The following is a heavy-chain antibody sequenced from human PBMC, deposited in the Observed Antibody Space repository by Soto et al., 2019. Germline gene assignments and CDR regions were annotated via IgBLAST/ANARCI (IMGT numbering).Heavy chain of an antibody. V-gene: IGHV5-10-1*01. D-gene: IGHD6-6*01. CDR3: AAGIAARPGYYYYGMDV. Sequence: GESLKISCKGSGYSFTSYWISWVRQMPGKGLEWMGRIDPSDSYTNYSPSFQGHVTISADKSISTAYLQWSSLKASDTAMYYCAAGIAARPGYYYYGMDVWGQGTTVTSP. CDR1: GYSFTSYW. CDR2: IDPSDSYT. J-gene: IGHJ6*02.